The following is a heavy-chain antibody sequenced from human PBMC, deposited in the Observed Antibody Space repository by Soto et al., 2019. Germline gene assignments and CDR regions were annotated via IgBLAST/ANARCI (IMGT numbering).Heavy chain of an antibody. Sequence: QVQLVESGGGVVQPGRSLRLSCAASGFIFSSYAMHWVRQAPGKGLEWVAVISYDGSNKYYADSVKGRFTISRDNSKNTLYLQMNSLRAEDTAVYYCARAEVVVIPSDYWGQGTLVTVSS. J-gene: IGHJ4*02. CDR2: ISYDGSNK. D-gene: IGHD3-22*01. CDR1: GFIFSSYA. CDR3: ARAEVVVIPSDY. V-gene: IGHV3-30-3*01.